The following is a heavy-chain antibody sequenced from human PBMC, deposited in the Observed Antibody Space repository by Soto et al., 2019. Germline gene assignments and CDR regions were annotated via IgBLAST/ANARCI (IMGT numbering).Heavy chain of an antibody. Sequence: ETLSLTCTVSGGSISSYYWSWIRQPPGKGLEWIGYIYYSGSTNYNPSLKSRVTISVDTSKNQFSLKLSSVTAADTAVYYCARVTVATISFDYWGQGTLVTVSS. CDR3: ARVTVATISFDY. CDR2: IYYSGST. CDR1: GGSISSYY. J-gene: IGHJ4*02. D-gene: IGHD5-12*01. V-gene: IGHV4-59*01.